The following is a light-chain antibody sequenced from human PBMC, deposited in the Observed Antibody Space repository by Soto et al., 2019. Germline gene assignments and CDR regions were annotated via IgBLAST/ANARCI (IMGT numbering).Light chain of an antibody. CDR1: QSVSSSY. CDR3: QKYGSPET. Sequence: EIVLTQSPGTLSLSPGERATLSCRASQSVSSSYLAWYQQKPGQAPRLLIYGASSRATGIPDRFSGSGSGTDFTLTISRLEPEDFAVYYCQKYGSPETLGQGTKV. CDR2: GAS. J-gene: IGKJ1*01. V-gene: IGKV3-20*01.